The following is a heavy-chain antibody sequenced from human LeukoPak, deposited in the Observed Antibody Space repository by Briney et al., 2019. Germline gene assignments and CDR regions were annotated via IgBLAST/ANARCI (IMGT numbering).Heavy chain of an antibody. CDR1: GGSISSYY. CDR3: ARLTYYYDSSGYRFDY. J-gene: IGHJ4*02. D-gene: IGHD3-22*01. CDR2: IYYSGST. V-gene: IGHV4-59*08. Sequence: SETLSLTCTVSGGSISSYYWSWIRQPPGKGLEWIGYIYYSGSTNYNPSLKSRVTISVDTSKNQFSLKLSSVTAADTAVYYCARLTYYYDSSGYRFDYWGQGTLVTVSS.